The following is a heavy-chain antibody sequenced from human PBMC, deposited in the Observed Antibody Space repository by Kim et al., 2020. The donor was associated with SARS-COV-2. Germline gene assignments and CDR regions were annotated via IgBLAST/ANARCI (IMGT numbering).Heavy chain of an antibody. D-gene: IGHD3-9*01. J-gene: IGHJ4*02. Sequence: LKGRVTISVDTSKNQFSLKLSSVTAADTAVYYCARGSPDILTGLRDPDFDYWGQGTLVTVSS. CDR3: ARGSPDILTGLRDPDFDY. V-gene: IGHV4-31*02.